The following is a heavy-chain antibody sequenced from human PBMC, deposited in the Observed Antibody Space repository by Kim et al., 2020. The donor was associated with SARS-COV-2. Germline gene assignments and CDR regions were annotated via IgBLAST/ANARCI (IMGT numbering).Heavy chain of an antibody. D-gene: IGHD7-27*01. CDR3: ARADCFLGSSSPCVFDP. CDR1: GYTFTGYY. CDR2: INPNSGGT. J-gene: IGHJ5*02. V-gene: IGHV1-2*02. Sequence: ASVKVSCKASGYTFTGYYMHWVRQAPGQGLEWMGWINPNSGGTNYAQKFQGRVTMTRDTSISTAYMELSRLRSDVTAVYYCARADCFLGSSSPCVFDPWGQGTLVTVSS.